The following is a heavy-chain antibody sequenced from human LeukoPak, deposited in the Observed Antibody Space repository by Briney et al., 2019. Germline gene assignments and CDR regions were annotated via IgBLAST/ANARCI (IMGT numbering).Heavy chain of an antibody. CDR3: AAVGDPAAILNWFDP. V-gene: IGHV4-59*04. J-gene: IGHJ5*02. CDR1: GGSISSYY. CDR2: IYYSGST. Sequence: SETLSLTCTVSGGSISSYYWSWIRQPPGKGLEWIGYIYYSGSTYYNPSLKSRVTISVDTSKNQFSLKLSSVTAADTAVYYCAAVGDPAAILNWFDPWGQGTLVTVSS. D-gene: IGHD2-2*01.